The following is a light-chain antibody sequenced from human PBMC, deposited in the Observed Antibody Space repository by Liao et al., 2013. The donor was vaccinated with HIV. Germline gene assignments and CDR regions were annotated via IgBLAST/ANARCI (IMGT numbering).Light chain of an antibody. CDR3: QVWDSNHDHLGVV. CDR2: QDN. V-gene: IGLV3-1*01. J-gene: IGLJ2*01. Sequence: SYELTQPPSVSVSPGQTASITCSGDKLGDKYACWYQQKPGQSPVLVIYQDNKRPSGIPERFSGSNLGITATLTISRVEAGDEAHYYCQVWDSNHDHLGVVFGGGTKLSVL. CDR1: KLGDKY.